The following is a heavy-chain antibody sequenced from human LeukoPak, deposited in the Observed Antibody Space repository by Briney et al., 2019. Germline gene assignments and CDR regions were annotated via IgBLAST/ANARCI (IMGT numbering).Heavy chain of an antibody. CDR2: ISGSGGST. V-gene: IGHV3-23*01. J-gene: IGHJ5*02. Sequence: GASLRLSCAASGFTFSSYAMSWVRQAPGKGLEWVSAISGSGGSTYYADSVKGRFTTSRDNSKNTLYLQMNSLRAEDTAVYYCAKGVAARPSPNWFDPWGQGTLVTVSS. D-gene: IGHD6-6*01. CDR3: AKGVAARPSPNWFDP. CDR1: GFTFSSYA.